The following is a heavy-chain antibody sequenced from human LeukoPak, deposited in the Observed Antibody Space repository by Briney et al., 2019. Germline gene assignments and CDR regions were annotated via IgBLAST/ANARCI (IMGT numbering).Heavy chain of an antibody. CDR2: ISRNGGT. D-gene: IGHD4-17*01. CDR1: GGSFSDFY. CDR3: ARIFRLRGSIDPGSSGPFDY. V-gene: IGHV4-34*01. Sequence: SETLSLTCAVYGGSFSDFYWSWIRQPTGKGLEWIGEISRNGGTNYNPSLQSRVTISIDTSKNQFSLKLTSVTPADTAVYYCARIFRLRGSIDPGSSGPFDYWGQGTLVTVSS. J-gene: IGHJ4*02.